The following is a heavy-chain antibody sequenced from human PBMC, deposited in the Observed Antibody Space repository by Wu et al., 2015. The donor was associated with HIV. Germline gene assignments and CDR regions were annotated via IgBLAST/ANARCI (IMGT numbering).Heavy chain of an antibody. V-gene: IGHV1-18*01. Sequence: VQSGAEVKKPGASVKVSCKASDYRFVTYGVTWLRQVPGHRFEWMGWISPYNENIDVAQKFQGRVTMTTDTSTTTAYMELRSLRSDDTAVYYCARASRYSSSWFYFDYWGQGTLVPVSS. CDR2: ISPYNENI. CDR1: DYRFVTYG. D-gene: IGHD6-13*01. J-gene: IGHJ4*02. CDR3: ARASRYSSSWFYFDY.